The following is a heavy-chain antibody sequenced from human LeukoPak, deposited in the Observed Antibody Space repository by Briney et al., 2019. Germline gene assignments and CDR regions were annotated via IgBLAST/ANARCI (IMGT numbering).Heavy chain of an antibody. CDR3: ARAEDYYYDSSGYYKY. CDR2: IYYSGST. Sequence: SETLSLTCTVSGGSISSYYWSWIRQPPGKGLGWIGYIYYSGSTNYNPSLKSRVTISVDTSKNQFSLKLSSVTAADTAVYYCARAEDYYYDSSGYYKYWGQGTLVTVSS. D-gene: IGHD3-22*01. CDR1: GGSISSYY. V-gene: IGHV4-59*01. J-gene: IGHJ4*02.